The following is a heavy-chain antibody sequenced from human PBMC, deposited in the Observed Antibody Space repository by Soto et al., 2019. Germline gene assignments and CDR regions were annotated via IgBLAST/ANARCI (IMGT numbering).Heavy chain of an antibody. J-gene: IGHJ4*01. CDR3: ARDSGKGAYFDY. Sequence: EVQLVESGGGLVQPGGSQRLSCAASGFTFSDHYMDWVRQAPGKGLEWVGRIRNKANSYTTDYAESVKGRFTISRDDSKNCMYIPRNSPKTEGTAIYYCARDSGKGAYFDYWGHGTLATVSS. D-gene: IGHD1-26*01. CDR2: IRNKANSYTT. CDR1: GFTFSDHY. V-gene: IGHV3-72*01.